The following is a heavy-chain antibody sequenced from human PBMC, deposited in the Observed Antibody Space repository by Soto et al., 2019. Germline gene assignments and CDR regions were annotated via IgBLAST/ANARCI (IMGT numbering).Heavy chain of an antibody. CDR1: GYTFTSYG. CDR2: ISAYNGNT. Sequence: GASVKVSCKASGYTFTSYGISWVRQAPGQGLEWMGWISAYNGNTNYAQKLQGRVTMTTDTSTSTAYMELRSLRSDDTAVYYCARVSVYYDSSDSAYWGQGTLVTVSS. D-gene: IGHD3-22*01. J-gene: IGHJ4*02. CDR3: ARVSVYYDSSDSAY. V-gene: IGHV1-18*01.